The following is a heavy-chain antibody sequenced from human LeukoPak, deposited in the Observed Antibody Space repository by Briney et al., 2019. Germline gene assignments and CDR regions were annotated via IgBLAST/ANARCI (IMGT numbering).Heavy chain of an antibody. CDR2: INHSGST. D-gene: IGHD3-10*02. J-gene: IGHJ6*03. CDR1: GGSFSGYY. CDR3: ARHAVVFFYMDV. Sequence: SETLSLTCAVYGGSFSGYYWSWIRQPPGKGLEWIGEINHSGSTNYNPSLKSRVTISVDSSKNQFSLKLSSVTAADTAFYYCARHAVVFFYMDVWGKGTTVTVSS. V-gene: IGHV4-34*01.